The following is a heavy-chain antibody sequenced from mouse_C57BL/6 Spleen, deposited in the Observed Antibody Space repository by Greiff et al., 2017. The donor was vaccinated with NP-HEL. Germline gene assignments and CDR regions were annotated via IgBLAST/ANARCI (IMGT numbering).Heavy chain of an antibody. D-gene: IGHD6-1*01. V-gene: IGHV7-3*01. J-gene: IGHJ2*01. CDR2: IRNKANGYTT. CDR3: ARSSEGYFDY. Sequence: EVMLVESGGGLVQPGGSLSLSCAASGFTFTDYYMSWVRQPPGKALEWLGFIRNKANGYTTEYSASVKGRFTISRDNSQSILYLQMNALRAEDSATYYCARSSEGYFDYWGQGTTLTVSS. CDR1: GFTFTDYY.